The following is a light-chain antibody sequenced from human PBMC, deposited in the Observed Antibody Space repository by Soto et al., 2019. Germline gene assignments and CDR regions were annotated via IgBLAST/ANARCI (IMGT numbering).Light chain of an antibody. CDR1: QNIARY. Sequence: DIRMTQSPSSLSASVGDRVTITCRASQNIARYVTWYQQKQGKAPKLLIHAASNLESGVPSRFSRRGSGTEFTHPITSLRPEDFATCYCQQSYSVPPTFGQGTKGES. CDR3: QQSYSVPPT. CDR2: AAS. V-gene: IGKV1-39*01. J-gene: IGKJ1*01.